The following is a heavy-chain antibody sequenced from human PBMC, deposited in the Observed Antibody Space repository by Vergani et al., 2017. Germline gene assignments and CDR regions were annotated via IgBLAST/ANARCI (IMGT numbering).Heavy chain of an antibody. V-gene: IGHV4-39*01. D-gene: IGHD3-22*01. J-gene: IGHJ4*02. CDR1: GGSISSSSYY. Sequence: QLQLQESGPGLVKPSETLSLTCTVSGGSISSSSYYWGWIRQPPGKGLEWIGSIYYSGSTYYNPSLKSRVTISVDTSKNQFSLKLSSVTAADTAVYYCARAEYSSGYYYVKSPPERFDYWGQGTLVTVSS. CDR3: ARAEYSSGYYYVKSPPERFDY. CDR2: IYYSGST.